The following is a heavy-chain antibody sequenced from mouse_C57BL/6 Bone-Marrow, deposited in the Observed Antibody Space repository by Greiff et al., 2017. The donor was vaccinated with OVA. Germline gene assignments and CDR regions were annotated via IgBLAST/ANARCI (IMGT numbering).Heavy chain of an antibody. CDR3: ARHGLDPYYFDY. CDR1: GFTFSSYG. J-gene: IGHJ2*01. CDR2: ISSGGSYT. Sequence: EVKLVESGGDLVKPGESLKLSCAASGFTFSSYGMSWVRQTPDKRLEWVATISSGGSYTYYPDSVKGRFTISRDNAKNTLYLQMSSLKSEDTAMYYCARHGLDPYYFDYWGQGTTLTVSS. D-gene: IGHD4-1*01. V-gene: IGHV5-6*01.